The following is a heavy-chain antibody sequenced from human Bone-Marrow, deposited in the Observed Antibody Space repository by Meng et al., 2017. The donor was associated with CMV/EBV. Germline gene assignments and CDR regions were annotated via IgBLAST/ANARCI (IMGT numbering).Heavy chain of an antibody. Sequence: ISCKGSGNSFTSYWISWVRQMPGKGLEWMGRIDPSDSYSNYSPSFQGHVTISVDKSTSAAYLQWSSLKASDTALYYCVRLGHYDNYGVWGQGTLVTAPQ. CDR2: IDPSDSYS. D-gene: IGHD3-22*01. J-gene: IGHJ4*02. CDR3: VRLGHYDNYGV. CDR1: GNSFTSYW. V-gene: IGHV5-10-1*01.